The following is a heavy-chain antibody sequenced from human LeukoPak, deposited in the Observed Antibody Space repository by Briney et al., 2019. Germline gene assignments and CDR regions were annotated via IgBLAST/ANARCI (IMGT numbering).Heavy chain of an antibody. CDR2: IKQDGSDK. Sequence: SGGSLRLSCAASGLTFSSYWMSWVRQAPGKRLEWVANIKQDGSDKYYVDSVKGRFTISRDNAKNSLYLQMNSLRAEDTAVYYCARGKWLVDYWGQGTLVTVSS. J-gene: IGHJ4*02. CDR3: ARGKWLVDY. D-gene: IGHD6-19*01. V-gene: IGHV3-7*01. CDR1: GLTFSSYW.